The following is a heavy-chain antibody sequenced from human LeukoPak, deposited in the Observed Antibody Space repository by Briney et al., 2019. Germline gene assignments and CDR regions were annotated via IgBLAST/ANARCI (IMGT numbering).Heavy chain of an antibody. Sequence: PGGSLRLSCAASGFTFSNLDMHWVRQVTGKGLEWVSGIDTAGDTYYPGSVKGRFTISRENAKNSLYLQMNSLRAGDTAVYYCVRGFGYCSGDSCSPFDYWGQGILVTVSS. CDR2: IDTAGDT. CDR3: VRGFGYCSGDSCSPFDY. J-gene: IGHJ4*02. V-gene: IGHV3-13*01. CDR1: GFTFSNLD. D-gene: IGHD2-15*01.